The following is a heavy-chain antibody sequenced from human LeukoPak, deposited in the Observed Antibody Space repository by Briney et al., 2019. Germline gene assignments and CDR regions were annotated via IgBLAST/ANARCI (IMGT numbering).Heavy chain of an antibody. V-gene: IGHV4-61*02. CDR3: ARVTTGGYYNC. CDR1: GGSISSCSYY. Sequence: KPSETLSLTCTVSGGSISSCSYYWSWIRQPAGKGLEWIGRIYTSGSTNYNPSLKSRVTISVDTSKNQFSLKLSSVTAADTAVYYCARVTTGGYYNCWGQGTLVTVSS. CDR2: IYTSGST. D-gene: IGHD3-22*01. J-gene: IGHJ4*02.